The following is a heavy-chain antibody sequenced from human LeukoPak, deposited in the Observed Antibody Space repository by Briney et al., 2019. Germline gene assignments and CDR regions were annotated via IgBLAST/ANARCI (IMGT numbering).Heavy chain of an antibody. J-gene: IGHJ4*02. CDR2: ISGSGIST. CDR1: RFTFSSYG. CDR3: AKGGSPYYYDSSGYSIDY. Sequence: GGSLRLSCAASRFTFSSYGMSWVRQAPGKGLEWVSAISGSGISTYYADSVKGRFTISRDNSKNTLYLQMNSLRAEDTAVYYCAKGGSPYYYDSSGYSIDYWGQGTLVTVSS. D-gene: IGHD3-22*01. V-gene: IGHV3-23*01.